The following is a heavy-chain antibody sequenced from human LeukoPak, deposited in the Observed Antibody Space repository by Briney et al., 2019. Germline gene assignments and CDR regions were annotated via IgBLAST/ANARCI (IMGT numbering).Heavy chain of an antibody. Sequence: GGSLTLPCAASGFPLSTYEKTWPRQAPGKGLEWVSFISSSTSHTFYADSVKGRFTIFRDTAKNTLYPQMNNLRGEDTAVYYCARDVSSSSRAFDIWGQGTMVAVS. CDR3: ARDVSSSSRAFDI. V-gene: IGHV3-48*03. CDR2: ISSSTSHT. J-gene: IGHJ3*02. D-gene: IGHD2-8*01. CDR1: GFPLSTYE.